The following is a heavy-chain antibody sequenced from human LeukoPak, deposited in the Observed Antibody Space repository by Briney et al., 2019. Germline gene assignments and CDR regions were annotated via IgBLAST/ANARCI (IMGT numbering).Heavy chain of an antibody. CDR3: AKSPGRIPYSWFDP. J-gene: IGHJ5*02. Sequence: GGSLRLSCAASGFTFDDYAMHWVRQAPGKGLEWVSGISWNSGSIGYADSVKGRFTISRDNAKNSLYLQMNSLRAEDTALYYCAKSPGRIPYSWFDPWGQGTLVTVSS. V-gene: IGHV3-9*01. CDR1: GFTFDDYA. D-gene: IGHD3-10*01. CDR2: ISWNSGSI.